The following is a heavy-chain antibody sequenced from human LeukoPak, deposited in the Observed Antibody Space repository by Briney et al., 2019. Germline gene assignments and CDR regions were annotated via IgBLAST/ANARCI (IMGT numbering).Heavy chain of an antibody. CDR1: GFTFRSYA. Sequence: GASLRLSCAASGFTFRSYAMSWVRQAPGKGLEWVSVINNSGGITYYADSVKGRFTISRDNSENTLYLQMNSLRAEDTAVYYCATPGYSSGWYAYWGQGTLVTVSS. CDR2: INNSGGIT. D-gene: IGHD6-19*01. J-gene: IGHJ4*02. CDR3: ATPGYSSGWYAY. V-gene: IGHV3-23*01.